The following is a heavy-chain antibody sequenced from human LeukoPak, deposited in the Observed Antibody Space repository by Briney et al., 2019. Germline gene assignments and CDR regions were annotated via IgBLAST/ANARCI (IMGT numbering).Heavy chain of an antibody. Sequence: ASVKVSCKASGGTFSSYAISWVRQAPGQGLEWMGRIIPILGIANYAQKFQGRVTITADKSTSTAYMELSSLRSEDTAVYYCAREQGSGGYTNWGQGTLVTVSS. CDR2: IIPILGIA. CDR3: AREQGSGGYTN. J-gene: IGHJ4*02. D-gene: IGHD5-18*01. CDR1: GGTFSSYA. V-gene: IGHV1-69*04.